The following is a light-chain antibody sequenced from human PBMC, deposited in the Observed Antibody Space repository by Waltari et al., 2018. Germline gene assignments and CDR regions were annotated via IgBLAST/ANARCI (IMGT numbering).Light chain of an antibody. J-gene: IGKJ1*01. Sequence: DIVMTQTPATLPASPGERATLSCRASQSVFSNLAWYQQKPGQAPRLLIFGAYTRATDIPGRFSGSGSGTEFTLTISSLQSEDAAVYYCLQYNDWPPWTFGQGTTVEIK. V-gene: IGKV3-15*01. CDR1: QSVFSN. CDR3: LQYNDWPPWT. CDR2: GAY.